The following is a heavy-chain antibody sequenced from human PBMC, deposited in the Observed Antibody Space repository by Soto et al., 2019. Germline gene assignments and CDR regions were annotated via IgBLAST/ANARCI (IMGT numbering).Heavy chain of an antibody. CDR2: IWNDESNK. D-gene: IGHD6-13*01. V-gene: IGHV3-33*01. Sequence: PGGSLRLSCAASGFTFSSYHMHWVRQAPGKGLEWVAVIWNDESNKYYADSVKGRFTISRDNSKNTLWLQMNSLRVEDTAVYYCARIGSWALNFDYWGQGTLVTV. J-gene: IGHJ4*02. CDR1: GFTFSSYH. CDR3: ARIGSWALNFDY.